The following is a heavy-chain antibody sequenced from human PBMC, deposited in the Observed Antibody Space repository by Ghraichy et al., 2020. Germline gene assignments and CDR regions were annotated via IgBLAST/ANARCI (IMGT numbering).Heavy chain of an antibody. D-gene: IGHD2-21*01. J-gene: IGHJ4*02. V-gene: IGHV4-38-2*01. CDR3: ARYLAYCGGDCLYYFDY. CDR2: IYHSGST. Sequence: SETLSLTCAVSGYSISSGYYWGWIRQPPGKGLEWIGSIYHSGSTYYNPSLKSRVTISVDTSKNQFSLKLSSVTAADTAVYYCARYLAYCGGDCLYYFDYWGQGTLVTVSS. CDR1: GYSISSGYY.